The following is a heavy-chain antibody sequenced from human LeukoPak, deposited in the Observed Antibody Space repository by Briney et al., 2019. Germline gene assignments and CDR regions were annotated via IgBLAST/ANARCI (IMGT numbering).Heavy chain of an antibody. J-gene: IGHJ4*02. CDR1: VYSFTDYY. D-gene: IGHD3-9*01. CDR2: ISPSGRGA. Sequence: ASVKVSCKASVYSFTDYYIQWVRQAPGQGLDWMGWISPSGRGANSAQKFQGRVTMTRDTSISTAYMELSRLTSDDTAVYYCASQAASGYYFEYWGQGSLATVSS. V-gene: IGHV1-2*02. CDR3: ASQAASGYYFEY.